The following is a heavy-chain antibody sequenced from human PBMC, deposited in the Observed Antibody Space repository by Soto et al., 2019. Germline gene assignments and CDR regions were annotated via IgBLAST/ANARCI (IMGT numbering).Heavy chain of an antibody. CDR3: AKLGGSGTYFHFDY. CDR1: GFPFINFA. J-gene: IGHJ4*02. CDR2: ISGSGGRT. V-gene: IGHV3-23*01. Sequence: GASVKVSCEASGFPFINFAMNWVRQSPGKGLEWVSSISGSGGRTWYADSVRGRFTISRDNSQNTLYLQMNSLRGEDTAVYYCAKLGGSGTYFHFDYWGQGALVTVSS. D-gene: IGHD3-10*01.